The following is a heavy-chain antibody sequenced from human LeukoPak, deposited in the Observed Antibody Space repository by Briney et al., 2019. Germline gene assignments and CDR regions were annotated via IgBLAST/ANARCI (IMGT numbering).Heavy chain of an antibody. Sequence: PSETLSLTCTVSGGSISSGSCYWSWIRQPAGKGLEWIGRIYTSGSTNYNPSLKSRVTISVDTSKNQFSLKLSSVTAADTAVYYCARSPYYYGSGSPGYYYYMDVWGKGTTVTVSS. J-gene: IGHJ6*03. CDR3: ARSPYYYGSGSPGYYYYMDV. V-gene: IGHV4-61*02. CDR1: GGSISSGSCY. D-gene: IGHD3-10*01. CDR2: IYTSGST.